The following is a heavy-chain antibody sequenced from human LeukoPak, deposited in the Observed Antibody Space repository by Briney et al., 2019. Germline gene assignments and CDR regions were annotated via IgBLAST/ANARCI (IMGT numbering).Heavy chain of an antibody. J-gene: IGHJ4*02. Sequence: GGSLRLSCAASGFTFSSYAMHWVRQAPGKGLEWVTFIRYDGSNKYYADSVKGRFTISRDNSKNTLYLQMNSLRAEDTAVYYCASEAILTGYYNYWGQGTLVTVSS. CDR2: IRYDGSNK. CDR1: GFTFSSYA. D-gene: IGHD3-9*01. CDR3: ASEAILTGYYNY. V-gene: IGHV3-30*02.